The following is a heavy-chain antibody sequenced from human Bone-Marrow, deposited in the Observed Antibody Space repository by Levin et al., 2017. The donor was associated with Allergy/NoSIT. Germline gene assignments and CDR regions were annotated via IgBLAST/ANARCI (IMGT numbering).Heavy chain of an antibody. CDR3: ADLGRSYGLDV. J-gene: IGHJ6*02. V-gene: IGHV3-72*01. CDR2: ITNTGNSDTT. CDR1: GFSFSDHY. D-gene: IGHD1-26*01. Sequence: GESLKISCAGSGFSFSDHYIDWVRQAPGKGLEWLGRITNTGNSDTTKYAASVKGRFTISREDSQNSVYLQMNSLKSEDTAVYYCADLGRSYGLDVWGQGTTVTVSS.